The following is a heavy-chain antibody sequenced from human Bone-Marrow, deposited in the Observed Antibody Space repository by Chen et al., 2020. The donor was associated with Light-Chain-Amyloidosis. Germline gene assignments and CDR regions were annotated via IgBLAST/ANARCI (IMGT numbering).Heavy chain of an antibody. D-gene: IGHD5-12*01. Sequence: EVQLEQSGPEVKKPGESLKISCKGSGYTFPNYWIGWVRQMPGKGLEWMGVIYPDDSDARYSPSFEGQVTISADKSIAPAYLQWRSLKASDTAMYYCARRRDGYNFGSWGQGTLVTVSS. V-gene: IGHV5-51*01. J-gene: IGHJ4*02. CDR3: ARRRDGYNFGS. CDR2: IYPDDSDA. CDR1: GYTFPNYW.